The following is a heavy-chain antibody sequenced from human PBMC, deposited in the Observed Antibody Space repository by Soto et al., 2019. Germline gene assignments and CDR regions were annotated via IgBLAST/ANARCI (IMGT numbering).Heavy chain of an antibody. V-gene: IGHV4-59*08. D-gene: IGHD2-15*01. CDR2: IYYSGST. Sequence: PSETLSLTCTVSGGSISSYYWSWIRQPPGKGLECIGYIYYSGSTNYNPSLKRRVTISVDTSKNQFSLKLSSVTAADTAVYYCARLVRYCSGGSCYFTRDAFDIWGQGTMVTVSS. CDR1: GGSISSYY. CDR3: ARLVRYCSGGSCYFTRDAFDI. J-gene: IGHJ3*02.